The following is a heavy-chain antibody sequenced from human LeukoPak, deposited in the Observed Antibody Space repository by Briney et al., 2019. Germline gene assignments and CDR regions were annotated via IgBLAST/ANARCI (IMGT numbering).Heavy chain of an antibody. CDR1: GYTFTSYY. Sequence: VASVKVSCKASGYTFTSYYMHWVRQAPGQGLEWMGIINPSGGSTSYAQKFQGRVTMTRDTSTSTAYMELSSLRSEDTAVYYCARGRDTIFGVASIEYYYGMDVWGQGTTVTVSS. J-gene: IGHJ6*02. CDR2: INPSGGST. CDR3: ARGRDTIFGVASIEYYYGMDV. D-gene: IGHD3-3*01. V-gene: IGHV1-46*01.